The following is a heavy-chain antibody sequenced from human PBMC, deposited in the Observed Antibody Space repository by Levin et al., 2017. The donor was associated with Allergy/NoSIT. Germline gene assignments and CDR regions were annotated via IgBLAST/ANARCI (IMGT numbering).Heavy chain of an antibody. CDR3: ARLEVTMVRGKIGDSTYYYYMDV. CDR1: GFTFSSYW. J-gene: IGHJ6*03. CDR2: INSDGSST. Sequence: GESLKISCAASGFTFSSYWMHWVRQAPGKGLVWVSRINSDGSSTSYADSVKGRFTISRDNAKNTLYLQMNSLRAEDTAVYYCARLEVTMVRGKIGDSTYYYYMDVWGKGTTVTVSS. D-gene: IGHD3-10*01. V-gene: IGHV3-74*01.